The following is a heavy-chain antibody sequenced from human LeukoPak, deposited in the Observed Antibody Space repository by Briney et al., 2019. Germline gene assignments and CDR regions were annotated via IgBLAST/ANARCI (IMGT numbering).Heavy chain of an antibody. V-gene: IGHV3-30*01. Sequence: GRSLRLSCVASGFTFSHYPMHWVRQAPGKGLEWVAVISYDSNYKYYADSLKGRFTISRGNSNNTLYLQMDSLRPEDTAMYFCARDRRYYFDYWGQGTLVTVSS. CDR3: ARDRRYYFDY. CDR1: GFTFSHYP. J-gene: IGHJ4*02. CDR2: ISYDSNYK.